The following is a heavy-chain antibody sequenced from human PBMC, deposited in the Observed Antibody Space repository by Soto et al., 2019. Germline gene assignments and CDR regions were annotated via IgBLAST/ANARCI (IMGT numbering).Heavy chain of an antibody. CDR1: GFTFKDAM. CDR2: IKPKTDGVAV. D-gene: IGHD1-26*01. CDR3: TTFAPWYGSNLDF. Sequence: GGSLRLSCVGSGFTFKDAMMSWVGQAPGKGLEWLGRIKPKTDGVAVDYGTPIKGRFSISRDDSKNTVYLQMNGLKSEDTAVYFCTTFAPWYGSNLDFRGPGTQVTVSS. J-gene: IGHJ4*02. V-gene: IGHV3-15*01.